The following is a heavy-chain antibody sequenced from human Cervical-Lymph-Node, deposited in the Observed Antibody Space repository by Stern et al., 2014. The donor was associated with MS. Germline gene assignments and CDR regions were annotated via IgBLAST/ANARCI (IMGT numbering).Heavy chain of an antibody. CDR1: GFSLNTRGVG. V-gene: IGHV2-5*02. J-gene: IGHJ5*02. CDR3: AHGVLTLGRGDHWFDP. CDR2: IYWDDDK. D-gene: IGHD3-10*01. Sequence: QVTLKESGPTLVKPTQTLTLTCTFSGFSLNTRGVGVGWIRQPPGKALEWLALIYWDDDKRYSPSLRSRLTIAKDTSKNKVVLTMTNMGPVDTATYFCAHGVLTLGRGDHWFDPWGQGTLVTVSS.